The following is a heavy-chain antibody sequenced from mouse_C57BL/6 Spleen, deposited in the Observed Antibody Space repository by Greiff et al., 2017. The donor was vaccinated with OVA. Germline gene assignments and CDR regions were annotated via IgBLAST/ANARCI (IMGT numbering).Heavy chain of an antibody. J-gene: IGHJ2*01. CDR3: ARDWDRDYFDY. Sequence: QVQLKESGAELVRPGTSVKVSCKASGYAFTNYLIEWVKQRPGQGLEWIGVINPGSGRTNYNEKFKGKATLTADKSSSTAYMQLSSLTSEDSAVYFCARDWDRDYFDYWGQGTTLTVSS. V-gene: IGHV1-54*01. D-gene: IGHD4-1*01. CDR1: GYAFTNYL. CDR2: INPGSGRT.